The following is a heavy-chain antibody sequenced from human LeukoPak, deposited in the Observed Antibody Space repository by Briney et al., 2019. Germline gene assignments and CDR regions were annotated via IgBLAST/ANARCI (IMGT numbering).Heavy chain of an antibody. V-gene: IGHV3-20*04. D-gene: IGHD4-17*01. J-gene: IGHJ4*02. CDR1: GFTFDDYG. Sequence: GGSLRLSCAASGFTFDDYGMSWVRQAPGKGLEWVSGINWDGGSTGYADSVKCRFTISRDNAKNSLYLQMNSLRAEDTALYYRARAPHYGDYGGYFDYWGQGTLVTVSS. CDR2: INWDGGST. CDR3: ARAPHYGDYGGYFDY.